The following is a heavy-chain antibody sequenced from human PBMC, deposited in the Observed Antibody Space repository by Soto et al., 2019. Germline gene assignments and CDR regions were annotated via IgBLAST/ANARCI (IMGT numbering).Heavy chain of an antibody. V-gene: IGHV4-30-2*06. Sequence: WIRQSPGQGLEWIGYIYQAGSAQYNPSLKTRVTILGDRSNNQFSLNLTSVTAADTAVYYCARAFYGVDLWGQGTTVTVSS. J-gene: IGHJ6*02. CDR3: ARAFYGVDL. CDR2: IYQAGSA.